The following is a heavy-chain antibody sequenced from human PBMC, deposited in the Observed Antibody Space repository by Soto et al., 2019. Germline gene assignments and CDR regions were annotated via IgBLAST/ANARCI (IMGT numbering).Heavy chain of an antibody. J-gene: IGHJ5*02. V-gene: IGHV1-2*02. CDR3: ASHDPGARFDP. CDR2: INPNNGAT. Sequence: QVQLVQSGAEVKKPGVSVKVSCKAPRYIFTAYFLHWVRQAPGQGLEWMGWINPNNGATHYGLSFQGRVTMTRDTSISTAYMELSSLRSDDTAVYYCASHDPGARFDPWGQGTLVIVSS. D-gene: IGHD1-1*01. CDR1: RYIFTAYF.